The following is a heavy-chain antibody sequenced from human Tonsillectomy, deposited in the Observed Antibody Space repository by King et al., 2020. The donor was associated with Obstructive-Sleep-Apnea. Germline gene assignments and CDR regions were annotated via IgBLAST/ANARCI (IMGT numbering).Heavy chain of an antibody. J-gene: IGHJ4*02. CDR2: MYWDDVK. CDR1: GFSLSTSGVG. V-gene: IGHV2-5*02. D-gene: IGHD1-26*01. CDR3: ANRRGGTYYFDY. Sequence: TLKESGPTLVKPTQTLTLTCTFSGFSLSTSGVGVGWIRQPPGRALEWLALMYWDDVKFYIPSLRSRLTITKDTSKNQVDLTMTSMDPVDTATYYCANRRGGTYYFDYWGQGTRVTVSS.